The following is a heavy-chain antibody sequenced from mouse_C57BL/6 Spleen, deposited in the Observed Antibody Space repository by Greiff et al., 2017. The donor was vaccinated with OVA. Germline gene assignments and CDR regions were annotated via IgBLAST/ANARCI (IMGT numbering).Heavy chain of an antibody. CDR1: GYTFTSYW. CDR3: AYYYGSSYAMDY. CDR2: IHPNSGST. V-gene: IGHV1-64*01. D-gene: IGHD1-1*01. Sequence: VQLQQSGAELVKPGASVKLSCKASGYTFTSYWMHWVKQRPGQGLEWIGMIHPNSGSTNYNEKFKSKATLTVDKSSSTAYMQLSSLTSEDSAVYYCAYYYGSSYAMDYWGQGTSVTVSS. J-gene: IGHJ4*01.